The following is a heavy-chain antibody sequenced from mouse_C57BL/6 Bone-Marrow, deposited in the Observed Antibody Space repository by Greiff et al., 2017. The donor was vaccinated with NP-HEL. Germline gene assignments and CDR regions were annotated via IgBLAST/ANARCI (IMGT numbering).Heavy chain of an antibody. D-gene: IGHD2-10*01. V-gene: IGHV3-6*01. CDR1: GYSITSGYY. Sequence: EVQLVESGPGLVKPSQSLSLTCSVTGYSITSGYYWNWIRQFPGNKLEWMGYISYDGSNNYNPSLKNRISITRDTSKNQFFLKLNSVTTEDTATYYCARDPSSYGYYAMDYWGQGTSVTVSS. CDR2: ISYDGSN. J-gene: IGHJ4*01. CDR3: ARDPSSYGYYAMDY.